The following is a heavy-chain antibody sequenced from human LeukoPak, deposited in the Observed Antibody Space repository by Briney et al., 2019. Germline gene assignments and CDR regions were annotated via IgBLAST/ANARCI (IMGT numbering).Heavy chain of an antibody. CDR3: ASRPVTEGYGMDV. CDR1: GGTFSSYA. J-gene: IGHJ6*02. V-gene: IGHV1-69*04. D-gene: IGHD4-11*01. CDR2: IIPILGIA. Sequence: SVKVSCKASGGTFSSYAISWVRQAPGQGLEWMGRIIPILGIANYAQKFQGRVTITADKSTSTAYMELSSLRSEDTAVYYCASRPVTEGYGMDVWGQGPRSPSP.